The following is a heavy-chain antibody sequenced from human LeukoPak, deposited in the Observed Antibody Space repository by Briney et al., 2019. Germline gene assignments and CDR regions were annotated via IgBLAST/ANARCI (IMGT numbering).Heavy chain of an antibody. V-gene: IGHV1-18*01. D-gene: IGHD4-23*01. CDR1: GYTFTSYA. J-gene: IGHJ3*02. CDR2: ISAYNGNT. CDR3: ARDRMTDHGGNTFDI. Sequence: ASVKVSCKASGYTFTSYAMNWVRQAPGQGLEWMGWISAYNGNTNYAQKLQGRVTMTTDTSTSTAYMELRSLRSDDTAVYYCARDRMTDHGGNTFDIWGQGTMVTVSS.